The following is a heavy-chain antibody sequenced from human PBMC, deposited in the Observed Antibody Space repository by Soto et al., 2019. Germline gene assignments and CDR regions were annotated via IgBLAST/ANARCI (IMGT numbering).Heavy chain of an antibody. J-gene: IGHJ3*02. D-gene: IGHD3-16*01. CDR1: GGSISSSNYY. Sequence: QLQLQESGPGLVKPSDTLSLTCTVSGGSISSSNYYWRWIRQPPGKGLECIGNISSGGGTYYNPPLLSRVTTSVDTSKNHFSPKLSSVTAADTAVYCCARLWGGLSGFDNWGQGTMVTVSS. V-gene: IGHV4-39*02. CDR3: ARLWGGLSGFDN. CDR2: ISSGGGT.